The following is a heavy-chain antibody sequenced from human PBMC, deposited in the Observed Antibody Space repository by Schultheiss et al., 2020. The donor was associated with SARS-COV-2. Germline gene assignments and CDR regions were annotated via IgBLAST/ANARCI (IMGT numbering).Heavy chain of an antibody. CDR3: ARDDGIAVAGTDYYYGMDV. V-gene: IGHV3-23*01. Sequence: GESLKISCAGSGFTFSSYVMTWVRQAPGKGLEWVSLISGSGGSTYYADSVKGRFTISRDNSKNTLYLQMNSLRAEDTAVYYCARDDGIAVAGTDYYYGMDVWGQGTTVTVSS. CDR2: ISGSGGST. J-gene: IGHJ6*02. CDR1: GFTFSSYV. D-gene: IGHD6-19*01.